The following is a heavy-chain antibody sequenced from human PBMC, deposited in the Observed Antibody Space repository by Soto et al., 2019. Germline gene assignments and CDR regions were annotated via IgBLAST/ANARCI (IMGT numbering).Heavy chain of an antibody. Sequence: LRLSCVASGFTFKAYAMGWVRQAPGKGLEWVSSITATNGNTYYADSVRGRFTISRDNSRNSLFLQMNGLRPEDSALYYCAKDEGTSSTVFDYWGQGTLVTVSS. CDR2: ITATNGNT. CDR3: AKDEGTSSTVFDY. CDR1: GFTFKAYA. J-gene: IGHJ4*02. V-gene: IGHV3-23*01. D-gene: IGHD4-4*01.